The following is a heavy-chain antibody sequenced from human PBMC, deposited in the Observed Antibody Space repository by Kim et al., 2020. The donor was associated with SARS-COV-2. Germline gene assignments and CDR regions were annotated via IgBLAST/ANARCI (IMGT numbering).Heavy chain of an antibody. CDR2: IYHSGST. CDR1: GGSISSSNW. CDR3: ARDLEDLYLNGEYGMDV. J-gene: IGHJ6*02. D-gene: IGHD3-10*01. Sequence: SETLSLTCAVSGGSISSSNWWSWVRQPPGKGLEWIGEIYHSGSTNYNPSLKSRVTISVDKSKNQFSLKLSSVTAADTAVYYCARDLEDLYLNGEYGMDVWGQGTTVTVSS. V-gene: IGHV4-4*02.